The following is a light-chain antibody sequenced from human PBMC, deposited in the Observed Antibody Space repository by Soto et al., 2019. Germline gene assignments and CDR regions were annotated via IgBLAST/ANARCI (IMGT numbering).Light chain of an antibody. CDR1: QSITTRY. J-gene: IGKJ2*01. Sequence: EIVLTQSPDTLSLSPGERATLSCRASQSITTRYLAWYQQKPGQAPSLLINGASSRATGIPDRCSGSGSGTDFTLTISRLEPEDFAVYYCQQYGGSPLYTFGQGTKLEIK. CDR2: GAS. CDR3: QQYGGSPLYT. V-gene: IGKV3-20*01.